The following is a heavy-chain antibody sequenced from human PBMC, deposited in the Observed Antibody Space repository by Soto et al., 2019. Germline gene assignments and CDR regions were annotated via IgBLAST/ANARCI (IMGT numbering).Heavy chain of an antibody. V-gene: IGHV3-30-3*01. CDR1: GFTFSSYA. D-gene: IGHD4-17*01. J-gene: IGHJ4*02. Sequence: QVQLVESGGGVVQPGRSLRLSCAASGFTFSSYAMHWVRQAPGKGLVWVAVISYDGSNKYYADSVKGRFTISRDNSKNALYLQMNSLRAEDTAVYYCARSPWPTTVTTMGLNYWGQGTLVTVSS. CDR2: ISYDGSNK. CDR3: ARSPWPTTVTTMGLNY.